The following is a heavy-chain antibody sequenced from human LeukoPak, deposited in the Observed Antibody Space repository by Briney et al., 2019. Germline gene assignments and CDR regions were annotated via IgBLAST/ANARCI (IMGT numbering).Heavy chain of an antibody. Sequence: GGSLRLSCAASGFTFSSYVMHWVRQAPGKGLEWVAFIRYDGTNKYYAGSVKGRFTISRDNSKNTLYLQMNSLRAEDAAVYYCAKLGEDYWGQGTLVTVSS. CDR3: AKLGEDY. D-gene: IGHD7-27*01. CDR2: IRYDGTNK. CDR1: GFTFSSYV. J-gene: IGHJ4*02. V-gene: IGHV3-30*02.